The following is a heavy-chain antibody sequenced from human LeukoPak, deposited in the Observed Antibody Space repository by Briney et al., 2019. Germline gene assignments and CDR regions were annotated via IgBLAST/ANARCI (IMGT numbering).Heavy chain of an antibody. V-gene: IGHV1-18*01. D-gene: IGHD2-2*01. CDR1: GYTFTSYG. CDR3: ARVRGYCSSTSCYVGDYYYYGMDV. Sequence: ASVKVSCKASGYTFTSYGISWVRQAPGQGLEWMGWISAYNGNTNYAQKLQGRVTMTTDTSTSTAYMELRSLRSDDTAVYYCARVRGYCSSTSCYVGDYYYYGMDVWGQGPRSPSP. CDR2: ISAYNGNT. J-gene: IGHJ6*02.